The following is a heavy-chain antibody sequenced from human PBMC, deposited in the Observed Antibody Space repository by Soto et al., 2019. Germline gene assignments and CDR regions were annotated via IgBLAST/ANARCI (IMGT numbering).Heavy chain of an antibody. J-gene: IGHJ6*02. CDR1: GFTFSTYA. D-gene: IGHD1-1*01. V-gene: IGHV3-23*01. Sequence: EVQLLESGGGLVQRGGSLRLSCAASGFTFSTYAMNWVRQAPGNGLEWVSAISGSGGSIHYADSVKGRFTISRDNYKNTLYLQINTVKDEDTAVYHCVKGYWKGDVWGQGTTVTVSS. CDR2: ISGSGGSI. CDR3: VKGYWKGDV.